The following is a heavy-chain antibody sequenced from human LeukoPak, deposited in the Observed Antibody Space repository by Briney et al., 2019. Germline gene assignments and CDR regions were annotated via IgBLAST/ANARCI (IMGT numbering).Heavy chain of an antibody. Sequence: GGSLRLSCAASGFTFSSYWMSWVRQAPGKGLEWVANIKQDGSEKYYVDSVEGRFTISRDNAKNSLYLQINRLRADDTAVFYCARSNWGLLDIWGQGTMVTVTS. J-gene: IGHJ3*02. V-gene: IGHV3-7*01. CDR1: GFTFSSYW. CDR2: IKQDGSEK. CDR3: ARSNWGLLDI. D-gene: IGHD3-16*01.